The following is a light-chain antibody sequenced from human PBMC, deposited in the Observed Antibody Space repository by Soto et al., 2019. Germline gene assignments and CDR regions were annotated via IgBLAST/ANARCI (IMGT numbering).Light chain of an antibody. CDR3: QQYNNWWT. J-gene: IGKJ1*01. Sequence: EIVMTQSPATLSVSPGERATLSCRASQSVNSNLAWYQQKPGQAPRLLISGASTRATGIPARFSGSGSETEFTITISSLQSEDLAVYYCQQYNNWWTFGQGTKVEIK. CDR1: QSVNSN. V-gene: IGKV3-15*01. CDR2: GAS.